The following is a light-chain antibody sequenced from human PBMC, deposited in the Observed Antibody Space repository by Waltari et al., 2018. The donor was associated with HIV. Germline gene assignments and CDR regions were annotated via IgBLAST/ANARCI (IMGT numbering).Light chain of an antibody. V-gene: IGLV2-14*03. J-gene: IGLJ1*01. CDR3: SSYTSSSTHV. Sequence: QSALTQPASVSASPGQSITISCTGTSSDVGGYNYVSWYRQHPGEAPKVIIYYVNRRPSGVSNPFTASKSGNTASLAISGLQPEDEADYFCSSYTSSSTHVFGPGTKVTVL. CDR1: SSDVGGYNY. CDR2: YVN.